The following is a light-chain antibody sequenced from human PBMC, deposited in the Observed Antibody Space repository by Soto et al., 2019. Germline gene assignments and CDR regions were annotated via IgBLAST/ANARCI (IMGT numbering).Light chain of an antibody. J-gene: IGKJ5*01. CDR3: MQSTQLPPT. CDR1: QSLLHITGETF. CDR2: EVS. V-gene: IGKV2D-29*02. Sequence: DIVMTQSPLFLPVTPGEPASISCRSSQSLLHITGETFLFWYLQKPGQSPQLPIYEVSTRVSGVPDRFSGSGSGTDFTLEISRVETDDVGIYYCMQSTQLPPTFGQGTRLEIK.